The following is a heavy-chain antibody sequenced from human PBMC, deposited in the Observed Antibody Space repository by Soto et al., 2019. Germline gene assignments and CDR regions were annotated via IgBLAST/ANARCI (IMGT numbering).Heavy chain of an antibody. J-gene: IGHJ4*02. CDR3: AGDRGRYYDFWSGYQD. Sequence: QVQLVESGGGVVQPGRSLRLSCAASGFTFSSYAMHWVRQAPGKGLEWVAVISYDGSNKYYADSVKGRFTISRDNSKNTMYLQMNSLRAKDTAVYYCAGDRGRYYDFWSGYQDWGQATLVTVSS. CDR2: ISYDGSNK. CDR1: GFTFSSYA. V-gene: IGHV3-30-3*01. D-gene: IGHD3-3*01.